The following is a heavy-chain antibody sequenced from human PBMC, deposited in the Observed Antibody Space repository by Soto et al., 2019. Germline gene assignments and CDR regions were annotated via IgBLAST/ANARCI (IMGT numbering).Heavy chain of an antibody. J-gene: IGHJ6*03. CDR2: IYSGGST. Sequence: GGSLRLSCAASGFTVSSNYVSWVRQAPGKGLEWVSVIYSGGSTYYADSVKGRFTISRDNSKNTLYLQMNSLRAEDTAVYYCARDYDYYYMDVWGKGTTVTVSS. CDR1: GFTVSSNY. V-gene: IGHV3-66*01. CDR3: ARDYDYYYMDV.